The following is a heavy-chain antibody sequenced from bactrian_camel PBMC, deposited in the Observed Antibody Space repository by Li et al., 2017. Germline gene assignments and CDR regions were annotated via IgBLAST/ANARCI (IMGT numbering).Heavy chain of an antibody. CDR3: AADTRSGCGAGYWRVGFPFGS. J-gene: IGHJ6*01. V-gene: IGHV3S42*01. CDR2: IYTGGGST. D-gene: IGHD5*01. Sequence: VQLVESGGGLVQPGGSPRLSCAASGFIFSSYGMSWVRQAPGKERAAVAGIYTGGGSTIYADSVKGRFTISKDNTKNTLYLQMNNLKPEDTSMYYCAADTRSGCGAGYWRVGFPFGSRGQGTQVTVS. CDR1: GFIFSSYG.